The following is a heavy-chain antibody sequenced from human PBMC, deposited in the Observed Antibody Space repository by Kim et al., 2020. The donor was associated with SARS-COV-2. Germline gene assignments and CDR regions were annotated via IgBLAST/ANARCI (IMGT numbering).Heavy chain of an antibody. V-gene: IGHV3-23*01. CDR3: AKVFFFDSSGYYPIFDY. J-gene: IGHJ4*02. Sequence: VKGRFTISKDNSKNTLYLQMNSLRAEDTAVYYCAKVFFFDSSGYYPIFDYWGQGTLVTVSS. D-gene: IGHD3-22*01.